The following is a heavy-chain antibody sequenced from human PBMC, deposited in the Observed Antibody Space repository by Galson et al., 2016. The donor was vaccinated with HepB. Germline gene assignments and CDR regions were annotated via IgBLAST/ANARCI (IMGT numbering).Heavy chain of an antibody. J-gene: IGHJ4*02. CDR2: SKNKANSYTT. V-gene: IGHV3-72*01. Sequence: SLRLSCAASGFTFSDHYMDWVRQAPGKGLEWLGRSKNKANSYTTEYAASVKGRFTISRDDSKNSLYLQMNSLKTEDTAVYYCARWKSGSHDFDYWGQGTLVTASS. CDR1: GFTFSDHY. D-gene: IGHD1-26*01. CDR3: ARWKSGSHDFDY.